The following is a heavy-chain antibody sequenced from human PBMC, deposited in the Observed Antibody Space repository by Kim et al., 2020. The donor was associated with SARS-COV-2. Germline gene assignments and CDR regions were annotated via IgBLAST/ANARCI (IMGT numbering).Heavy chain of an antibody. CDR2: INGDGGDT. D-gene: IGHD3-9*01. CDR1: GFIFRDYA. J-gene: IGHJ4*02. CDR3: AKDPFDDEDWRFDG. Sequence: GGSLRLSCAASGFIFRDYAMNWVRQAPGKGLEWVAGINGDGGDTFYRDSEKGRFSISRDNIRNVVYLQMNSLRTDDAALYFCAKDPFDDEDWRFDGWGQGTLVTVSS. V-gene: IGHV3-23*01.